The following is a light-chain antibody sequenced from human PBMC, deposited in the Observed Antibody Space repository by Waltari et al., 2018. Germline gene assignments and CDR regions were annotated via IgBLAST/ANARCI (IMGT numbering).Light chain of an antibody. Sequence: QLVVTQSSSASASLGASVKLTCTLDSAHSNTFIAWLQQQPEKGPRYLMKINSDGSHSKGDEIPDRFSGSSSGAERYLTISNLQSEDEGDYYCQTGGHGTWVFGGGTKLTVL. CDR2: INSDGSH. CDR1: SAHSNTF. V-gene: IGLV4-69*01. J-gene: IGLJ3*02. CDR3: QTGGHGTWV.